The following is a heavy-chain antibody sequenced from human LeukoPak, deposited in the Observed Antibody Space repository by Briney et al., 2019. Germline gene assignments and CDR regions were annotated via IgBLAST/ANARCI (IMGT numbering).Heavy chain of an antibody. J-gene: IGHJ4*02. Sequence: PGGSLSLSCAASGFTFSNYWMSWVHQAPGKGLEWVANIKEDGSEKYYVDSVKGRFTISRDNARNSLYLQMNSLRAEDTAVYYCASGRQLGYWGQGTLVTVSS. CDR2: IKEDGSEK. V-gene: IGHV3-7*01. CDR3: ASGRQLGY. CDR1: GFTFSNYW. D-gene: IGHD6-13*01.